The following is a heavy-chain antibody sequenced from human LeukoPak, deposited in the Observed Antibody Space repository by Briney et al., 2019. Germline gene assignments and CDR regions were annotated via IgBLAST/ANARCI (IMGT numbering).Heavy chain of an antibody. V-gene: IGHV3-9*01. CDR2: ISWNSRSI. Sequence: PGRSLRLSCAASGFTFDAYAMHWVRQVPGKGLEWVSGISWNSRSIGYADSVKGRFTISRDDAKNSLYLQMNSLRTEDTALYYCAKELGGGAFDIWGQGTMVTVSS. D-gene: IGHD3-10*01. CDR1: GFTFDAYA. J-gene: IGHJ3*02. CDR3: AKELGGGAFDI.